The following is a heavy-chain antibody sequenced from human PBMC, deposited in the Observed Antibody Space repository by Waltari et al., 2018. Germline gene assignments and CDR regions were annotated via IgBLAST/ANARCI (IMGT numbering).Heavy chain of an antibody. Sequence: QVQLQESGPGLVKPSETLSLTCTVSGGSISSYYWSWIRQPPGKGLEWIGYIYYSGNTNYPPSRRSRVTLSGATSNNQFSLKRGSVTAADPAVYYCAGDSSGAGGGVVANGFDYWGQGTLVTVSS. CDR1: GGSISSYY. CDR3: AGDSSGAGGGVVANGFDY. J-gene: IGHJ4*02. D-gene: IGHD2-15*01. CDR2: IYYSGNT. V-gene: IGHV4-59*01.